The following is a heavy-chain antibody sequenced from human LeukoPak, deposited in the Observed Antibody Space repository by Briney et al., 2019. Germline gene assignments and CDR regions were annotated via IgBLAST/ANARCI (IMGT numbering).Heavy chain of an antibody. CDR2: ISYDGSNK. D-gene: IGHD6-19*01. V-gene: IGHV3-30*04. CDR1: GFTFSRYA. Sequence: GGSLRLSCAASGFTFSRYAMHWVRRGPGKGLEWVAAISYDGSNKKYADSVKGRFTISRDNSKNTLYLQMNSLRAEDTAVYYCARGVRIAVAGNIDYWGQGTLVTVSS. CDR3: ARGVRIAVAGNIDY. J-gene: IGHJ4*02.